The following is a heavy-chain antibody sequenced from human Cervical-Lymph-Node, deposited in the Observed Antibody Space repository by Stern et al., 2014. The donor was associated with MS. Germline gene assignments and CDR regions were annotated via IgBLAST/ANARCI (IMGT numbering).Heavy chain of an antibody. D-gene: IGHD6-25*01. V-gene: IGHV5-51*01. Sequence: EVQLVESGAEVKKAGESLKISCKGSGYTFTSYWIGWVRQMPGKGLEWMGIIYPGDSDTRYSPSFQGQVTISVDKSITTAYLHWSSLRASDTAMYYCVAPSGYAFDLCGQGTMVTVSS. CDR3: VAPSGYAFDL. CDR2: IYPGDSDT. CDR1: GYTFTSYW. J-gene: IGHJ3*01.